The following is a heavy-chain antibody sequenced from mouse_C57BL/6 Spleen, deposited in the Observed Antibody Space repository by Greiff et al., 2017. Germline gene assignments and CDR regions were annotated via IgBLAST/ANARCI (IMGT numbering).Heavy chain of an antibody. J-gene: IGHJ4*01. V-gene: IGHV1-62-2*01. CDR3: ARHEGYYSNYNYASDY. CDR1: GYTFTEYT. CDR2: FYPGSGSI. D-gene: IGHD2-5*01. Sequence: QVQLQQSGAELVKPGASVKLSCKASGYTFTEYTIHWVKQRSGQGLEWIGWFYPGSGSIKYNEKFKDKATLPADKSSSTVYMELSRLTSEDSAVYFWARHEGYYSNYNYASDYWGQGTSVTVSS.